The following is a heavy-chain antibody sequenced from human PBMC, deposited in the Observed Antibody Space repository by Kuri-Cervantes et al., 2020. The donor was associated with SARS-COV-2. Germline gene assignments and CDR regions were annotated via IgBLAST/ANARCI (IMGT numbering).Heavy chain of an antibody. CDR1: GFTFSSYD. Sequence: GESLKISCAASGFTFSSYDMHWVRQATGKGLEWVSAIGTAGDPYYPGSVKGRFTISRENAKNSLYLQMNSLRAGDTAVYYCARDLSYCSGGSCFRGGWFDPWGQGTLVTVSS. J-gene: IGHJ5*02. D-gene: IGHD2-15*01. V-gene: IGHV3-13*05. CDR2: IGTAGDP. CDR3: ARDLSYCSGGSCFRGGWFDP.